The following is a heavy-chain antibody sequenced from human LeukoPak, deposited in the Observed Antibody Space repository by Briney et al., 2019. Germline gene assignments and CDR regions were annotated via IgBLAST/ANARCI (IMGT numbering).Heavy chain of an antibody. CDR3: ASHADTNWFDP. CDR1: GGSFSGYY. V-gene: IGHV4-34*01. J-gene: IGHJ5*02. Sequence: SETLSLTCAVYGGSFSGYYWSWIRQPPGKGLEWIGEINHSGSTNYNPSLKSRVIISVDTSKNQFSLKLSSVTAADTAVYYCASHADTNWFDPWGQGTLVTVSS. CDR2: INHSGST. D-gene: IGHD1-26*01.